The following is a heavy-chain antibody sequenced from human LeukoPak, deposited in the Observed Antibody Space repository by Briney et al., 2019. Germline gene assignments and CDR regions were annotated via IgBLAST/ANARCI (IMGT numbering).Heavy chain of an antibody. CDR1: GGSISSYY. D-gene: IGHD3-3*01. J-gene: IGHJ5*02. CDR2: IYYSGST. V-gene: IGHV4-59*08. Sequence: SETLSLTCTVSGGSISSYYWSWIRQPPGKGLEWIGYIYYSGSTNYNPSLKSRVTISVDTSKNQFSLKLSSVTAADTAVYYCATSPRRITIFGVVITWGQGTLVTVSS. CDR3: ATSPRRITIFGVVIT.